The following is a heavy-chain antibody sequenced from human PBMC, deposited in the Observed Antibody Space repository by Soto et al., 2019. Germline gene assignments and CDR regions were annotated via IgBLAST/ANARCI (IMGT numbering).Heavy chain of an antibody. CDR1: GFSLNTGGVG. J-gene: IGHJ6*02. CDR2: IYWDDDE. CDR3: VRNWRYYGGDYDYGMDA. D-gene: IGHD3-10*01. V-gene: IGHV2-5*02. Sequence: ITLKESGPPLVKPTQTLTLTCTFSGFSLNTGGVGVGWVRQPRGKAMEWLALIYWDDDERYRPSLRSRLNITQDTITNHVVLTMTNIDPEDTATYYCVRNWRYYGGDYDYGMDAWGQGTTVTVSS.